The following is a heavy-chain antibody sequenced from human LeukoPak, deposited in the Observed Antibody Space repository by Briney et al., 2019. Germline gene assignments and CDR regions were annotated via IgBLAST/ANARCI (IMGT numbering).Heavy chain of an antibody. V-gene: IGHV3-7*05. CDR1: GFTFSRYW. J-gene: IGHJ4*02. Sequence: GGSLRLSCAASGFTFSRYWMTWVRQAPGKGLEWVANTNQDGTERHYVDPVKGRSTISRDNAKNSLYLQMNTLRAEDTAVYYCARDGYDILTGYYRDYWGQGTLVTVSS. CDR3: ARDGYDILTGYYRDY. D-gene: IGHD3-9*01. CDR2: TNQDGTER.